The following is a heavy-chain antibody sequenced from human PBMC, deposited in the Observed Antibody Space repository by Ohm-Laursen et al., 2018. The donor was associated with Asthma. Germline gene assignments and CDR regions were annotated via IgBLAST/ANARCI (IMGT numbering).Heavy chain of an antibody. J-gene: IGHJ5*02. CDR3: ARGPLGYCSGGSCLLTGP. CDR1: GFTFRSYA. D-gene: IGHD2-15*01. V-gene: IGHV3-30*04. CDR2: ISYDGSNK. Sequence: RLSCAASGFTFRSYAMHWVRQAPGKGLEWVAVISYDGSNKYYADSVKGRFTISRDNSKNTLYLQMNSLRAEDTAVYYCARGPLGYCSGGSCLLTGPWGQGTLVTVSS.